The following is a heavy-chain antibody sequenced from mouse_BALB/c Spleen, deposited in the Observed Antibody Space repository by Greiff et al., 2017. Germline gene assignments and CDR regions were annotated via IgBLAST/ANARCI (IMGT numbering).Heavy chain of an antibody. D-gene: IGHD1-1*01. J-gene: IGHJ2*01. CDR3: ARRNYYGSSYFDY. CDR1: GYTFTNYW. V-gene: IGHV1-63*02. Sequence: QVQLQQSGAELVRPGTSVKISCKASGYTFTNYWLGWVKQRPGHGLEWIGDIYPGGGYTNYNEKFKGKATLTADTSSSTAYMQLSSRTSEDSAVYFCARRNYYGSSYFDYWGQGTTLTVSS. CDR2: IYPGGGYT.